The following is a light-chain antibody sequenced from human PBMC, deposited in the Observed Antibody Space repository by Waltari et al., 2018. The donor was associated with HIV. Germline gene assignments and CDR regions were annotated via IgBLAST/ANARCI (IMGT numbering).Light chain of an antibody. Sequence: SVLTQPPSASGTPGQRFTISCSGGSSNIGSNYVYWFQQLPGAAPKLSIYRNVQLPSGVPDRFSCSKSGSSASLAISGLRSEDEAVYYCSTWDDRLSDRVFGGGTKLTVL. CDR3: STWDDRLSDRV. CDR1: SSNIGSNY. CDR2: RNV. J-gene: IGLJ3*02. V-gene: IGLV1-47*01.